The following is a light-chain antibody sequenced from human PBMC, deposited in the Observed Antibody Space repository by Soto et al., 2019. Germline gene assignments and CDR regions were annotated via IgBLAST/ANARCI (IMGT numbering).Light chain of an antibody. J-gene: IGKJ1*01. CDR2: GSS. CDR3: QQYYHSPRT. CDR1: QRVSSRY. Sequence: EIVLTQSPGTLSLSPGERATISCRASQRVSSRYFAWFQQRPGQVPRLLIFGSSSRAPGIPDRFSGSGSGTDFTLTISRLEAEDVGVSYCQQYYHSPRTFGQGTKVEIK. V-gene: IGKV3-20*01.